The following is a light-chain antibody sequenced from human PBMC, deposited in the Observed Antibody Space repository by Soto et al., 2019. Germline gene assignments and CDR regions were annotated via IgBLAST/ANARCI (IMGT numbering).Light chain of an antibody. CDR3: QQYYSTPRT. CDR2: WAS. V-gene: IGKV4-1*01. CDR1: QSVLYSSSNKNY. J-gene: IGKJ1*01. Sequence: DFVMTQSPDSLAVSLGERATINCKSSQSVLYSSSNKNYLAWYQQKPGQPPKLLIYWASTRESGVPDRFSGSGSGTDFTLTISSLQAEDVAVYYCQQYYSTPRTFGQGTKV.